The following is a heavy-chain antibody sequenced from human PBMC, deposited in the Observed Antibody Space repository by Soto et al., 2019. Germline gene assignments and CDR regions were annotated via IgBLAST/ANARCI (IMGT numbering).Heavy chain of an antibody. V-gene: IGHV4-39*01. CDR3: ARSDCSSTSCYFPYYYNGMDV. D-gene: IGHD2-2*01. CDR2: IYYTGNT. Sequence: PSETLSLTCTVSGGSVNNNNYYWGWIRQTPGKGLEWIGSIYYTGNTYYNPSLKSRVTISVDTSKNQFSLRLSSVTAADTSVYFCARSDCSSTSCYFPYYYNGMDVWCQGTTVTVSS. J-gene: IGHJ6*02. CDR1: GGSVNNNNYY.